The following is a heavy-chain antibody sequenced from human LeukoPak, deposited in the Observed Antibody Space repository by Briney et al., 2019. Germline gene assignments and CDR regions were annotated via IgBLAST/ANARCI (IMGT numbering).Heavy chain of an antibody. CDR1: GGTFSSYA. CDR2: MSPNTGNT. V-gene: IGHV1-8*02. Sequence: ASVKVSCKASGGTFSSYAIGWVRQATGQGLEWMGWMSPNTGNTGYAQKFQGRVTMTRNTSISTAYMELSSLTSEDTAVYFCGAVTITTNPDYWGQGTLVTVSS. J-gene: IGHJ4*02. D-gene: IGHD6-19*01. CDR3: GAVTITTNPDY.